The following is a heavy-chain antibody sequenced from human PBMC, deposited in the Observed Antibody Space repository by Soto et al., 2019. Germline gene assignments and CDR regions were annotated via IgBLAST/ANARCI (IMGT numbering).Heavy chain of an antibody. V-gene: IGHV4-30-4*01. J-gene: IGHJ6*02. CDR3: AREDDGGDRDYYGLDV. CDR1: GGSISSDHYH. D-gene: IGHD2-21*02. Sequence: QVQLQESGPGLVRPSQTLSLTCTVSGGSISSDHYHWTWLRQPPGKGLEWIGYIHYSGSIYYNPSLQSRVTMSVDTSKNLFSLKLSSVTAADTAVYFCAREDDGGDRDYYGLDVWGQGTTVTVSS. CDR2: IHYSGSI.